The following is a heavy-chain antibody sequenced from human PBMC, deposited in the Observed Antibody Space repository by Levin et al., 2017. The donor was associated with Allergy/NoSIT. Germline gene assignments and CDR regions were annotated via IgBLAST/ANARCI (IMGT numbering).Heavy chain of an antibody. Sequence: PSETLSLTCSVSGGSISPNHWTWIRQPPGKGLEWIGYIYYSGSTNYNPSLKSRVTISVDTSKNQLSLELTSVTAADTAVYYCARYRNYNDYWGQRTLVIVSS. V-gene: IGHV4-59*01. CDR2: IYYSGST. CDR1: GGSISPNH. J-gene: IGHJ4*02. D-gene: IGHD1-14*01. CDR3: ARYRNYNDY.